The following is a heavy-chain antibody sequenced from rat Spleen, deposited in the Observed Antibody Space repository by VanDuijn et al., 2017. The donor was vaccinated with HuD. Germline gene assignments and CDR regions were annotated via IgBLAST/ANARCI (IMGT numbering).Heavy chain of an antibody. CDR1: GFSLTSYT. Sequence: QVQLKESGPGLVQPSQTLSLTCTVSGFSLTSYTLSWVRQPPGKGLEWIAAISSGGTSYYNSVLNPRLSINRDISKSQVFLKMSGLQTEDTAMYFCARGWERFAYWGQGTLVTVSS. CDR2: ISSGGTS. D-gene: IGHD5-1*01. CDR3: ARGWERFAY. J-gene: IGHJ3*01. V-gene: IGHV2-6*01.